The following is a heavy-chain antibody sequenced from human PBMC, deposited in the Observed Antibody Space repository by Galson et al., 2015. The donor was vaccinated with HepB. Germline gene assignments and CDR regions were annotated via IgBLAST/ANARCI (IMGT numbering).Heavy chain of an antibody. Sequence: CAISGDSVSNNSAAWNWIRQSPSRGLEWLGRTYYRSKWYNEYAVSVKSRITINPDTSKNQFSLQLNSVTPDDTAVYYCTRSSGVIDYWGQGTLVTVSS. D-gene: IGHD7-27*01. J-gene: IGHJ4*02. V-gene: IGHV6-1*01. CDR3: TRSSGVIDY. CDR1: GDSVSNNSAA. CDR2: TYYRSKWYN.